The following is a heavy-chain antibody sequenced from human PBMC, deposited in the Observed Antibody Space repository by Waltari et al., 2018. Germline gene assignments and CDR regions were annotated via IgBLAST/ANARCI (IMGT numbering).Heavy chain of an antibody. Sequence: EVQLVESGGGLVQPGGSLRLSCAASGFTFSSYSMNWVRQAPGTGLEWVSYISSSSSTIYYADFVKGRFTISRDNAKNSLYLQMNSLRAEDTAVYYGARGRPSIAARRGFDYWGQGTLVTVSS. D-gene: IGHD6-6*01. CDR3: ARGRPSIAARRGFDY. CDR2: ISSSSSTI. J-gene: IGHJ4*02. CDR1: GFTFSSYS. V-gene: IGHV3-48*04.